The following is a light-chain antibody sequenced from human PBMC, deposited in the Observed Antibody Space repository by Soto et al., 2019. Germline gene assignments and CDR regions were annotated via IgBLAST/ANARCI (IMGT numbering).Light chain of an antibody. J-gene: IGKJ1*01. CDR1: QSVDSY. V-gene: IGKV3-11*01. CDR2: EAS. Sequence: EIVLTQSPVTLSLSPGERATLSCRASQSVDSYLAWYQQKPGQAPRLLIYEASNRASGIPARFSGSGSGTDFTLTISSLEPEDFAVYYCQQYNNWPPWTFGQGTKVEIK. CDR3: QQYNNWPPWT.